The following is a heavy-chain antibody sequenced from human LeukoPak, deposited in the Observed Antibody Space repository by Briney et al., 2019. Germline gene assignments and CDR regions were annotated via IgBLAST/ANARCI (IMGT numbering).Heavy chain of an antibody. D-gene: IGHD2-15*01. Sequence: PGGSLRLSCAASGFTFRNYWMGWVRQAPGKGLEWVANTKPDGSAEYYADSVRGRFTTSRDNANNLLYLQMNRLRAEDTAVYYCARGGGLNTNFDYWGQGTLVTVSP. CDR2: TKPDGSAE. CDR1: GFTFRNYW. CDR3: ARGGGLNTNFDY. V-gene: IGHV3-7*01. J-gene: IGHJ4*02.